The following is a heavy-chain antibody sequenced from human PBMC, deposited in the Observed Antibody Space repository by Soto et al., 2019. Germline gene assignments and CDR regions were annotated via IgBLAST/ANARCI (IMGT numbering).Heavy chain of an antibody. CDR1: GFTLSSYY. J-gene: IGHJ4*02. CDR3: ATVGIGVRSGWYGFDY. Sequence: PGGSLRLSCAASGFTLSSYYMHWVRQAPGKGLEWAAAITSDGGNKVYGDSAKGRFTISRDNSKNTVDLQMNSLRVEDTGIYYCATVGIGVRSGWYGFDYWGQGNLVTVSS. CDR2: ITSDGGNK. V-gene: IGHV3-30*03. D-gene: IGHD6-19*01.